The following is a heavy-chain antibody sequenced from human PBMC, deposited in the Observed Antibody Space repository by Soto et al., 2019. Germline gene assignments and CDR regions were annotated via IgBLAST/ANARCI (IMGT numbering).Heavy chain of an antibody. Sequence: QITLKESGPTLVKPTQTLTLTCTFSGFSLSTSGVGVGWIRQPPGKALEWLALIYWDDDKRYSPSLKSRLTITKDTSKNQVVLTMTNMDPVDTATYYCAHSLVLLEWFIWAYYFDYWGQGTLVTVSS. CDR1: GFSLSTSGVG. V-gene: IGHV2-5*02. CDR2: IYWDDDK. J-gene: IGHJ4*02. CDR3: AHSLVLLEWFIWAYYFDY. D-gene: IGHD3-3*01.